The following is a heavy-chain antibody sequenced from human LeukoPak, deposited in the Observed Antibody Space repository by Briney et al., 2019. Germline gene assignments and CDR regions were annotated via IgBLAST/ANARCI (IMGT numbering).Heavy chain of an antibody. V-gene: IGHV7-4-1*02. CDR3: ARSYSSGWFDP. D-gene: IGHD2-21*01. Sequence: ASVKVSCKASGYSFTNYAMNWVRQAPGQGLEWMGWIHPSTGNPTYAQGFTGRFVFSLDTSVSTAYLQISSLKAEDTAVYYCARSYSSGWFDPWGQGTLVIVSS. J-gene: IGHJ5*02. CDR2: IHPSTGNP. CDR1: GYSFTNYA.